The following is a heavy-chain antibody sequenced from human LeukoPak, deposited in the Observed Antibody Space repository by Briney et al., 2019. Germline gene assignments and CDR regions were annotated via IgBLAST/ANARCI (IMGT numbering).Heavy chain of an antibody. Sequence: SETLSLTCTVSGDSISSYYCSWIRQSPGKGLEWIGYMHYSGSSDYNPPLRSRVTISVDTSKNQFSLNLRSVTAADTAVYYCARRRGSGTQLWKYDAFDIWGQGTLVTVSS. D-gene: IGHD5-18*01. V-gene: IGHV4-59*01. CDR2: MHYSGSS. J-gene: IGHJ3*02. CDR1: GDSISSYY. CDR3: ARRRGSGTQLWKYDAFDI.